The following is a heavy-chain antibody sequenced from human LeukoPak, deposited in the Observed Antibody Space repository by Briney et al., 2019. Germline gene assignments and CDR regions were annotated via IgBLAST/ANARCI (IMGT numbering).Heavy chain of an antibody. CDR3: TRPYYYDSSGSPDY. D-gene: IGHD3-22*01. CDR1: GYSISSGYY. Sequence: SETLSLTCTVSGYSISSGYYWGWIRQPPGKGLEWIGNIYHSGSTYYNPSLKSRVTISVDTSKNQYSLKLSSVTAADTAVYYCTRPYYYDSSGSPDYWGQGTLVTVSS. CDR2: IYHSGST. J-gene: IGHJ4*02. V-gene: IGHV4-38-2*02.